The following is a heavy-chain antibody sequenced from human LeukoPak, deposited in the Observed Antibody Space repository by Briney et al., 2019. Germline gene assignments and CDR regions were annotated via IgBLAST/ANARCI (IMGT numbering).Heavy chain of an antibody. CDR2: INPSGGST. Sequence: ASVKVSCKASGYTFTSYYMHWVRQAPGQGLEWMGIINPSGGSTSYAQKFQGRVTMTRDTSTSTVYMELSSLRSEDTAVYYCARAYYDILTGYTPLYYWGQGALVTVSS. V-gene: IGHV1-46*01. D-gene: IGHD3-9*01. J-gene: IGHJ4*02. CDR3: ARAYYDILTGYTPLYY. CDR1: GYTFTSYY.